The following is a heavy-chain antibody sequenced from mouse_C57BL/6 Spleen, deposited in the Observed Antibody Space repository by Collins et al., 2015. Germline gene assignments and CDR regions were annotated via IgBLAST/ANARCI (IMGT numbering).Heavy chain of an antibody. CDR3: ARSRVPDYGFDY. V-gene: IGHV1-26*01. D-gene: IGHD2-4*01. Sequence: EVQLQQSGPELVXPGASVKISCKASGYTFTDYYMNWVKQDHGKSLEWIGDINPNNGGTFYNQKFKDKATLTIDKSSSTAYTELRSLTSEDSAVYYCARSRVPDYGFDYWGQGTTLTVSS. CDR1: GYTFTDYY. J-gene: IGHJ2*01. CDR2: INPNNGGT.